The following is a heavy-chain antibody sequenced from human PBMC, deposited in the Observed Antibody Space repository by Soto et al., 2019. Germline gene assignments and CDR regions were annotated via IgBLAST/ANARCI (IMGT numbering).Heavy chain of an antibody. J-gene: IGHJ4*02. D-gene: IGHD3-3*01. CDR2: ICTGDYNT. Sequence: GESLKISCKGSGYRFTKYWIGWVHQMTGKGLEWMGLICTGDYNTRFSPSVQWKVTISVDRSISTVYLQWSSMRVSDTAMYYCARQAHQYYTSSCGYWGQGTLVTVSS. CDR3: ARQAHQYYTSSCGY. CDR1: GYRFTKYW. V-gene: IGHV5-51*07.